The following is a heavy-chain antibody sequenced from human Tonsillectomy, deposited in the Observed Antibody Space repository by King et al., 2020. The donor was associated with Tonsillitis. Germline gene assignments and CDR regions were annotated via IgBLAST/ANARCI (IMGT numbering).Heavy chain of an antibody. Sequence: VQLVESGAEVKKPGASVKVSCKASGYTFTTYGIIWVRQAPGQGLEWMGWISAYNGNTNYAQKVQGRVTMTTDTSTNTAYMELRSLRSDDTAVYYCARYRYSSNWYGSWFDPWGQGTLVTVSS. CDR3: ARYRYSSNWYGSWFDP. D-gene: IGHD6-13*01. J-gene: IGHJ5*02. CDR1: GYTFTTYG. CDR2: ISAYNGNT. V-gene: IGHV1-18*01.